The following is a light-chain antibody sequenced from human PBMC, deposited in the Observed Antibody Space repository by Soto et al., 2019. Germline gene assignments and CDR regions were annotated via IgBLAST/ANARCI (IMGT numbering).Light chain of an antibody. V-gene: IGKV3D-15*01. J-gene: IGKJ1*01. CDR1: QNVGSN. CDR3: QQYNNWPWT. Sequence: EIVMTQSPATLSVSPGERATLSCRASQNVGSNLAWYQQKPGRAPRLLIYGASTRATGIPARFSGSGSVTEFTLTISSLQSEEFAVYYCQQYNNWPWTFGQGTKVDIK. CDR2: GAS.